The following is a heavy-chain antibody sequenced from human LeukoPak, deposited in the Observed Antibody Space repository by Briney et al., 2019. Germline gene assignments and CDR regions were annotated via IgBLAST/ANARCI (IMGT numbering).Heavy chain of an antibody. J-gene: IGHJ4*02. CDR1: GFTFSSYA. V-gene: IGHV3-33*08. Sequence: PGGSLRLSCAASGFTFSSYAMSWVRQAPGKGLEWVAVIWYDGSNKYYADSVKGRFTISRYNSKNTLYLQMNSLRAEDTAVYYCAREFRYSSGWDFDYWGQGTLVTVSS. CDR2: IWYDGSNK. CDR3: AREFRYSSGWDFDY. D-gene: IGHD6-19*01.